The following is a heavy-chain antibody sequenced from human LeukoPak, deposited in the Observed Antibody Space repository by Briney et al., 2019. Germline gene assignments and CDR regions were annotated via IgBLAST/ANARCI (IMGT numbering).Heavy chain of an antibody. CDR1: GFTFSSYG. J-gene: IGHJ6*02. D-gene: IGHD1-1*01. V-gene: IGHV3-23*01. Sequence: PGGSLRLSCAASGFTFSSYGMSWVRQAPGKGLEWVSAISGSGGSTYYADSVKGRFTISRDNSKNTLYLQMNSLRAEDTAVYYCAKHKGTTGYYGMDVWGQGTTVTVSS. CDR2: ISGSGGST. CDR3: AKHKGTTGYYGMDV.